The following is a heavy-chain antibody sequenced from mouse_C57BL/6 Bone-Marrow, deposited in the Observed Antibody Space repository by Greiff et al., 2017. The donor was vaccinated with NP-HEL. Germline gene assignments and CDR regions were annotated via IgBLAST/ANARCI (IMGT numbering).Heavy chain of an antibody. CDR1: GYTFTSYG. Sequence: EVKVVESGAELVRPGSSVKMSCKTSGYTFTSYGINWVKQRPGQGLEWIGYIYIGNGYTEYNEKFKGKATLTSDTSSSTAYMQLSSLTSEDSAIYFCARGGPFYYGSSYWYFDVWGTGTTVTVSS. V-gene: IGHV1-58*01. CDR3: ARGGPFYYGSSYWYFDV. J-gene: IGHJ1*03. CDR2: IYIGNGYT. D-gene: IGHD1-1*01.